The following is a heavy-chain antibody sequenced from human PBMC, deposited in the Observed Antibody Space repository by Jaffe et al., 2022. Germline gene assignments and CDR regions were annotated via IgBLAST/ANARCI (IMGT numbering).Heavy chain of an antibody. CDR2: ISSSGSTI. Sequence: EVQLVESGGGLVQPGGSLRLSCAASGFTFSSYEMNWVRQAPGKGLEWVSYISSSGSTIYYADSVKGRFTISRDNAKNSLYLQMNSLRAEDTAVYYCAREGVAVAGTGAFDIWGQGTMVTVSS. CDR1: GFTFSSYE. D-gene: IGHD6-19*01. CDR3: AREGVAVAGTGAFDI. V-gene: IGHV3-48*03. J-gene: IGHJ3*02.